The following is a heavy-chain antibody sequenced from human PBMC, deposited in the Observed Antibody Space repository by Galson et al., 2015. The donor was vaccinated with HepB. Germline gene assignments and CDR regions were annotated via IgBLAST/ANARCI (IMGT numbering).Heavy chain of an antibody. CDR1: GFTVSNSY. CDR2: ISDGGAT. Sequence: SLRLSCAASGFTVSNSYMTWVRQAPGKGLEWVSGISDGGATYYSDSVEGRFTISKDNFKNTVDLQMNSLRADDTAVYYCARGGAFFLYYLRYWGQGAQVTVSS. V-gene: IGHV3-53*01. CDR3: ARGGAFFLYYLRY. J-gene: IGHJ4*02. D-gene: IGHD2/OR15-2a*01.